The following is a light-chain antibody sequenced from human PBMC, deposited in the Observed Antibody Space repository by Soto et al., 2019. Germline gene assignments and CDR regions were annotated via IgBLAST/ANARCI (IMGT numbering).Light chain of an antibody. Sequence: IQMTQSPSSLSASIGDRVTITCQASYDIKYYLNWYQQKPGKAPKLLIYDVSYLEAGVPSRFSESGSGAYFTFTISRLQPENVATYNCQKYENVPLAFGGGT. CDR3: QKYENVPLA. CDR2: DVS. J-gene: IGKJ4*01. CDR1: YDIKYY. V-gene: IGKV1-33*01.